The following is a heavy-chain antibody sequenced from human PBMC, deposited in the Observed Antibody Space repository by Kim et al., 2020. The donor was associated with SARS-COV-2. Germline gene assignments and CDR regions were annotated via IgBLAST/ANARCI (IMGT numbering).Heavy chain of an antibody. D-gene: IGHD3-22*01. Sequence: KGRFTISRDNAKNSLYLQMNRLRAEDTAVYYCASYMNYYDSSGYYLRFDPWGQGTMVTVSS. J-gene: IGHJ5*02. CDR3: ASYMNYYDSSGYYLRFDP. V-gene: IGHV3-11*06.